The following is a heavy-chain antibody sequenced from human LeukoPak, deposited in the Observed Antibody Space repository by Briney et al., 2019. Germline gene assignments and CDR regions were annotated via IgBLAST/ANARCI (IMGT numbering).Heavy chain of an antibody. CDR2: ISGSGAST. CDR3: AKGRGYSYGGNWFDP. CDR1: RFTFSSYA. V-gene: IGHV3-23*01. D-gene: IGHD5-18*01. J-gene: IGHJ5*02. Sequence: GGSLRLSCAASRFTFSSYAMSWVRQAPGKGLEWVSAISGSGASTYYADSVKGRFTISRDNSKNTLYLQMNSLRAEDTAVYYCAKGRGYSYGGNWFDPWGQGTLVTVSS.